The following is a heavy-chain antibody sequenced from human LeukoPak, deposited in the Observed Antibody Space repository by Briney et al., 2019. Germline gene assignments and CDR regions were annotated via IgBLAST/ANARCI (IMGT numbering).Heavy chain of an antibody. CDR3: ARAITYDFWSGYSPKLLYYFDY. CDR1: GYTFTSYA. J-gene: IGHJ4*02. CDR2: INTNTGNP. V-gene: IGHV7-4-1*02. D-gene: IGHD3-3*01. Sequence: VASVTVSCKASGYTFTSYAMNWVRQAPGQGLEWMGWINTNTGNPTYAQGFTGRFVFSLDTSVSTAYLQISSLKAEDTAVYYCARAITYDFWSGYSPKLLYYFDYWGQGTLVTVSS.